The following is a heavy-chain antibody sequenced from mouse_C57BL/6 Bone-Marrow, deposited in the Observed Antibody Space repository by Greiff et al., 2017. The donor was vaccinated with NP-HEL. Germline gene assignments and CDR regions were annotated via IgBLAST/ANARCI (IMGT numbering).Heavy chain of an antibody. J-gene: IGHJ3*01. V-gene: IGHV1-66*01. CDR2: IYPGSGNT. Sequence: VKLVESGPELVKPGASVKISCKASGYSFTSYYIHWVKQRPGQGLEWIGWIYPGSGNTKYNEKFKGKATLTADTSSSTAYMQLSSLTSEDSAVYYCARGFAYWGQGTLVTVSA. CDR1: GYSFTSYY. CDR3: ARGFAY.